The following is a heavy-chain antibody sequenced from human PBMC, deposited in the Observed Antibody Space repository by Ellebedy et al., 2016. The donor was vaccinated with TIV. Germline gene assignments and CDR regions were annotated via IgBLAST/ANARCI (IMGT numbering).Heavy chain of an antibody. J-gene: IGHJ3*02. Sequence: MPSETLSLTCTVSGGSISTYYWSWIRQPPGKGLEWIGSIHHSGSTYYNPSLKSRVTLSLDTSKNQFSLEVTSVTAADTAVYYCVRPYFYHSGTYHRDAIDIWGQGTMVAVSS. D-gene: IGHD3-10*01. V-gene: IGHV4-59*08. CDR1: GGSISTYY. CDR3: VRPYFYHSGTYHRDAIDI. CDR2: IHHSGST.